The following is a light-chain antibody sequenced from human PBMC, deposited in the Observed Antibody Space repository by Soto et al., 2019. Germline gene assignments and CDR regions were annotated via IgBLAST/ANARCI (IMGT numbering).Light chain of an antibody. CDR1: PDISTT. CDR3: LHGYPFPQT. V-gene: IGKV1-6*01. J-gene: IGKJ1*01. Sequence: AIQMTQSPSSLSASVGDRVPIACLARPDISTTLGWIKQKPGKAPKLLLYAASHLQSGVPSTVSGSGSGTDFTLTISSLQPEDFASYYCLHGYPFPQTFGQGTKVEIK. CDR2: AAS.